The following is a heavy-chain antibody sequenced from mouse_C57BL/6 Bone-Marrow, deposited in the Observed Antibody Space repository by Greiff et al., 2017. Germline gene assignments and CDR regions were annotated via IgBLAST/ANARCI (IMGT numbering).Heavy chain of an antibody. V-gene: IGHV1-52*01. CDR2: IDPSDSDT. D-gene: IGHD1-1*01. J-gene: IGHJ2*01. CDR3: TTSFDY. CDR1: GYTFTSYW. Sequence: VKLQQPGAELVRPGSSVKLSCKASGYTFTSYWMHWVKQRPIQGLEWIGNIDPSDSDTHYNQKFKDKATLTVDKSSSTAYMQLSSLASEDTAIXYCTTSFDYWGQGTTLTVSS.